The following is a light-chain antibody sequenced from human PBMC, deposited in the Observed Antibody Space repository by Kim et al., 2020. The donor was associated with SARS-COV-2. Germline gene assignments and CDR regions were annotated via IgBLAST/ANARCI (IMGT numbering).Light chain of an antibody. Sequence: ASIGDRVTITCRASQSISSYLNWYQQKPGIAPKLLIYTASTLQSGVPSRFSGSGSGTDFTLTISSLQPEDVATYYCQQSYIIPLTFGGGTKVDIK. V-gene: IGKV1-39*01. CDR3: QQSYIIPLT. CDR1: QSISSY. CDR2: TAS. J-gene: IGKJ4*01.